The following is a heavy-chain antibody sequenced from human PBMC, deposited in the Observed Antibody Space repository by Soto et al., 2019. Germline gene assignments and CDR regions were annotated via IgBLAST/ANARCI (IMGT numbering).Heavy chain of an antibody. CDR2: ISSSSSYI. J-gene: IGHJ4*02. CDR1: GFTFSSYS. CDR3: ARSGAVAVGD. Sequence: EVQLVESGGGLVKPGGSLRLSCAASGFTFSSYSMNWVRQAPGKGLEWFSSISSSSSYIYYADSVQGRFTISRDNAKNSLYLQMNSLRAEDTAVYYCARSGAVAVGDLGQGTMVTVSS. D-gene: IGHD6-19*01. V-gene: IGHV3-21*01.